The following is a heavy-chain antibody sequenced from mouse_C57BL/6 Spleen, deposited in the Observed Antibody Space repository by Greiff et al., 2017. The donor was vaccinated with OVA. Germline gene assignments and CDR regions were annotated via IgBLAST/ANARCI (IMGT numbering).Heavy chain of an antibody. CDR2: ISSGGSYT. CDR3: ARHMGSWFAY. D-gene: IGHD1-1*02. V-gene: IGHV5-6*02. Sequence: VKLVESGGDLVKPGGSLKLSCAASGFTFSSYGMSWVRQTPDKRLEWVATISSGGSYTYYPDSVKGRFTISRDNAKNTLYLQMSSLKSEDTAMYYCARHMGSWFAYWGQGTLVTVSA. J-gene: IGHJ3*01. CDR1: GFTFSSYG.